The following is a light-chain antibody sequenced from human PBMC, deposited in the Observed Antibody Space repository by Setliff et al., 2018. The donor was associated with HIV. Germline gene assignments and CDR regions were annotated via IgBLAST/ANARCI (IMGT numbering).Light chain of an antibody. CDR2: EVN. Sequence: QSALTQPPSVYGSPGQSVTISCTGTSSDVGSYNRVSWYQPPPGTAPKLMIYEVNNRPSGVPDLFSGSKSGNTASLTISALQAEDEADYYCSSYTSISTYVFGTGTKAPS. CDR1: SSDVGSYNR. J-gene: IGLJ1*01. CDR3: SSYTSISTYV. V-gene: IGLV2-18*02.